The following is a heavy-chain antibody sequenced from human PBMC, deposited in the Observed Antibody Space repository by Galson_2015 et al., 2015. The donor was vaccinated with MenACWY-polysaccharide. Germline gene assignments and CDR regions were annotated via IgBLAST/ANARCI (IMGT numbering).Heavy chain of an antibody. CDR3: ASLLGEAPAETGAFDI. CDR2: IIPGLDKP. D-gene: IGHD3-16*01. V-gene: IGHV1-69*02. Sequence: SVKVSCKASGGTFTTSSFNWVRQAPGQGLEWMGRIIPGLDKPNYAQKFQDRVTITADSSTGTAYMDLSSLRSEDTAVYYCASLLGEAPAETGAFDIWGQGTAVTVSS. CDR1: GGTFTTSS. J-gene: IGHJ3*02.